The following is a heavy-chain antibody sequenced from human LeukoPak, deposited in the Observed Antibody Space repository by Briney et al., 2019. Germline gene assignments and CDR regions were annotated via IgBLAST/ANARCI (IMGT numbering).Heavy chain of an antibody. CDR1: DGSFSTYY. D-gene: IGHD3-10*01. CDR3: ARNRYYYGSGSYGVPNWFDP. J-gene: IGHJ5*02. CDR2: IYHSGRT. Sequence: PSETLSLTCTVSDGSFSTYYWSWIRQPPGKGLEWIGYIYHSGRTNYNPTLKSRVTISADTSKKQFSLKLSSVTAADTAVYYCARNRYYYGSGSYGVPNWFDPWGQGTLVIVSS. V-gene: IGHV4-59*08.